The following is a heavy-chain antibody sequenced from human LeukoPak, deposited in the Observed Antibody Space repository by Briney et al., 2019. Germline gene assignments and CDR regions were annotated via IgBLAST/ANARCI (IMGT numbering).Heavy chain of an antibody. V-gene: IGHV3-48*03. J-gene: IGHJ4*02. D-gene: IGHD4-11*01. CDR1: GFTFSSYE. CDR3: ARTTTVTTGDY. CDR2: ISSSGSTI. Sequence: GGSLRLSCAASGFTFSSYEMNWVRQAPGKGLEWVSYISSSGSTIYYADSVKGRFTISRDNAKNSLYLQMNSLRAEGTAVYYCARTTTVTTGDYWGQGTLVTASS.